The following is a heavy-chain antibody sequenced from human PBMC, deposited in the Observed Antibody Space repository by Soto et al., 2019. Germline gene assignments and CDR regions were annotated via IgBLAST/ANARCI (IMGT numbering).Heavy chain of an antibody. CDR1: GFTFSSYS. Sequence: PGGSLRLSCAASGFTFSSYSMSWVRQAPGKGLEWVSGFRTSGDGGTTYYADSVKGRFTTSRDNSKNMLFLQMNSLRAEDTAIYYCAKKVNSGPGSQYFDYWGQGTLVTVSS. V-gene: IGHV3-23*01. CDR3: AKKVNSGPGSQYFDY. D-gene: IGHD3-10*01. J-gene: IGHJ4*02. CDR2: FRTSGDGGTT.